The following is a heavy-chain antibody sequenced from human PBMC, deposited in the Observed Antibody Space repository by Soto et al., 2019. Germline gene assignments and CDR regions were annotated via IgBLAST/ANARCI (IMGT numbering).Heavy chain of an antibody. J-gene: IGHJ4*02. CDR1: GGSFSGYY. V-gene: IGHV4-34*01. D-gene: IGHD6-19*01. CDR3: ERGPRSGHFDY. Sequence: QVQLQQWGAGLLKPSETLSLTCAVYGGSFSGYYWSWIRQPPGKGLEWIGEINHSGSTNYNPSLKSRVTISVDTSKNQFSLKLSSVTAAATAVYYCERGPRSGHFDYWGQGTLVTVSS. CDR2: INHSGST.